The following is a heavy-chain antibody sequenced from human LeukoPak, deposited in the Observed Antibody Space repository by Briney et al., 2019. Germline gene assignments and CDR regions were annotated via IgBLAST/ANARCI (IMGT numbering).Heavy chain of an antibody. Sequence: QSGGSLRLSCAASGFTFSSYAMHWVRQAPGKGLEWVAVISYDGSNKYYADSVKGRFTISRDNSKNTLYLQMNSLRAEDTAVYYCARGLSSSRWYYNWGQGTLVTVSS. CDR3: ARGLSSSRWYYN. CDR1: GFTFSSYA. J-gene: IGHJ4*02. V-gene: IGHV3-30*04. D-gene: IGHD6-13*01. CDR2: ISYDGSNK.